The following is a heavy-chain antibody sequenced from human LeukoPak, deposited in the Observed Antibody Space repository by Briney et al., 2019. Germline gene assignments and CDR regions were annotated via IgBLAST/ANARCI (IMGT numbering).Heavy chain of an antibody. CDR3: ARGRGLLPDY. CDR2: IYSGGST. D-gene: IGHD3-16*01. Sequence: AGGSLRLSCAASGFTVSSNYMSWVRQASGKGLEWVSVIYSGGSTYYADSVKGRFTISRDNSKNTVYLQMNSLRAEDTAVYYCARGRGLLPDYWGQGTLVTVSS. V-gene: IGHV3-53*01. CDR1: GFTVSSNY. J-gene: IGHJ4*02.